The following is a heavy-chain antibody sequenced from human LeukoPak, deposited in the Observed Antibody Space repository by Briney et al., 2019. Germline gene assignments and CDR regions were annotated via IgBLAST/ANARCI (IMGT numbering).Heavy chain of an antibody. J-gene: IGHJ5*02. D-gene: IGHD4-17*01. CDR1: GGTFSSYA. Sequence: SVKLSCKASGGTFSSYAISWIRQAPGQGLEWMGGIIPIFGTANYAQKFHGSVTITAAETNNIAYMELSGLDSDATAFYCWSSDSDEYGHYLWFGLWGKGTLVSVSS. V-gene: IGHV1-69*01. CDR3: SSDSDEYGHYLWFGL. CDR2: IIPIFGTA.